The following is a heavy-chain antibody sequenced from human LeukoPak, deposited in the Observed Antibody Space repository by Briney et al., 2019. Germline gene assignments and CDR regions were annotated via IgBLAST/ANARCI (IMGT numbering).Heavy chain of an antibody. J-gene: IGHJ6*02. Sequence: GRALRLSCAASGFTFSSYEMNWVRQAPGKGLEWVSYISSSGRTIYYAGSGKGRFTISRDNAKISLYLQMNSLRADDTAVYYCARDQTPMTTVTTGYYGMDVWGQGTTVTVSS. V-gene: IGHV3-48*03. D-gene: IGHD4-17*01. CDR3: ARDQTPMTTVTTGYYGMDV. CDR1: GFTFSSYE. CDR2: ISSSGRTI.